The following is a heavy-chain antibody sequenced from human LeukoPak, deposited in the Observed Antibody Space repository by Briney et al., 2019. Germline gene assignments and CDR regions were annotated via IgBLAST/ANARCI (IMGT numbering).Heavy chain of an antibody. CDR1: GFTFSNYG. CDR2: IRYDGNNK. CDR3: ARDVTTSGIAARAFDI. D-gene: IGHD6-6*01. J-gene: IGHJ3*02. Sequence: GGSLRLSCAASGFTFSNYGIHWVRQAPGKGLEWVAFIRYDGNNKYYADSVKGRFTISRDNAKNSLYLQMNSLRAEDTAVYYCARDVTTSGIAARAFDIWGQGTMVTVSS. V-gene: IGHV3-30*02.